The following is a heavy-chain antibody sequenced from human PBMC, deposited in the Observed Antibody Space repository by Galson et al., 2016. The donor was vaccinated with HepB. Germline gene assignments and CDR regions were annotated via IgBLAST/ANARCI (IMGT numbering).Heavy chain of an antibody. CDR1: GQSSSGFY. V-gene: IGHV4-34*01. Sequence: SETLSLTCAVHGQSSSGFYWNWIRQAPERGLQWIGEINDRGDIKYNPSLESRVTISADTSKNQVSLRLNSVTAADTAVYYCARGRVETRLDMVRGRLVSGWTYYPVDVWGQGTTVTVSS. CDR3: ARGRVETRLDMVRGRLVSGWTYYPVDV. J-gene: IGHJ6*02. CDR2: INDRGDI. D-gene: IGHD3-10*01.